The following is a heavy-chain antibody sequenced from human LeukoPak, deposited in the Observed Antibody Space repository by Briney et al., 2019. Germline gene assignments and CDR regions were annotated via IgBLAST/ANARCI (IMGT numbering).Heavy chain of an antibody. CDR1: GFTVSSNY. CDR2: IYSGGST. CDR3: ARDLSGDGYNKFDY. J-gene: IGHJ4*02. Sequence: PGGSLRLSCAASGFTVSSNYMSWVRQAPGKGLEWVSVIYSGGSTYYADSVKGRFTISRDNSKNTLYLQMNSLRAEDTAVYYCARDLSGDGYNKFDYWGQGTLVTVSP. V-gene: IGHV3-53*01. D-gene: IGHD5-24*01.